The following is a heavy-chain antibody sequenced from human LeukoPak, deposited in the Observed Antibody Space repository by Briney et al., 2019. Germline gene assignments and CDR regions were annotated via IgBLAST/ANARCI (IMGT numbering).Heavy chain of an antibody. J-gene: IGHJ4*02. V-gene: IGHV1-18*01. CDR3: ARAPEYYYDSSGYNGMILYYFDY. CDR1: GYTFTSYG. Sequence: GASVKVSCKASGYTFTSYGISWVRQAPGQGLEWMGWISAYNGNTNYAQKPQGRVTMTTDTSTSTAYMELRSLRSDDTAVYYCARAPEYYYDSSGYNGMILYYFDYWGQGTLVTVSS. CDR2: ISAYNGNT. D-gene: IGHD3-22*01.